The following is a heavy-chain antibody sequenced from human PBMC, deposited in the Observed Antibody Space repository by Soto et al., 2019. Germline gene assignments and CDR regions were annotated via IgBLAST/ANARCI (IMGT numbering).Heavy chain of an antibody. CDR1: GGSFSGYY. V-gene: IGHV4-34*01. J-gene: IGHJ5*02. Sequence: SETLSLTCAVYGGSFSGYYWSWIRQPPGKGLEWIGEINHSGSTNYNPSLKSRVTISVDTSKNQFSLKLSSVTAADTAVYYCARDAQHRQIDPRGQRTLVPVSS. CDR3: ARDAQHRQIDP. CDR2: INHSGST. D-gene: IGHD6-13*01.